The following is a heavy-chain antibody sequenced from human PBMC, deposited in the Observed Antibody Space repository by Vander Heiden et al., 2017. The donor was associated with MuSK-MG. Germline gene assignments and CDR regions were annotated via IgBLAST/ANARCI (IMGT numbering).Heavy chain of an antibody. D-gene: IGHD3-3*01. V-gene: IGHV3-30*01. J-gene: IGHJ3*02. CDR3: ARGLSITSSPLSAFDI. CDR2: ISYDGSNK. CDR1: GFTFSSYA. Sequence: QVQLVESGGGVVQPGRSLRLSCAASGFTFSSYARHWGRQAPGKGLEWVEVISYDGSNKYYADSVKGRFTISRDNSKNTLYLQMNSLRAEDTAVYYCARGLSITSSPLSAFDIWGQGTMVTVSS.